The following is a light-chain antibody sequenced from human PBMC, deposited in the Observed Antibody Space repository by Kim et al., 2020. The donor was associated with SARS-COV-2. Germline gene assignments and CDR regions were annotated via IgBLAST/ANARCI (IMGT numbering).Light chain of an antibody. CDR3: QVWDSSSDGV. J-gene: IGLJ1*01. V-gene: IGLV3-21*04. CDR2: YDS. Sequence: VAPGKTDRITCGGNNIGSKSVHWYQQKPGQAPVLVIYYDSDRPSGIPERFSGSNSGNTATLTISRVEAGDEADYYCQVWDSSSDGVFGTGTKVTVL. CDR1: NIGSKS.